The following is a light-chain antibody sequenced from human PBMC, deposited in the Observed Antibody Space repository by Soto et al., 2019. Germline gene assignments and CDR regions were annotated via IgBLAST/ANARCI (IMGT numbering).Light chain of an antibody. CDR3: RQYTNWPLT. Sequence: EIVMTQSPATLSVSPGERATLSCRASQSVSSNLAWYQQKPGQAPRLLIYGASTRATGIPARFSGSGSGPAFTHATRSLQPEDFAVFYCRQYTNWPLTFGQGTKVEIK. CDR1: QSVSSN. V-gene: IGKV3-15*01. CDR2: GAS. J-gene: IGKJ1*01.